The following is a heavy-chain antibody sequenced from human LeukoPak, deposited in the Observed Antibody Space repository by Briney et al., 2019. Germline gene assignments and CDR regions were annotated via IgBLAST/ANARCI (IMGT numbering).Heavy chain of an antibody. Sequence: PGGSLRLSCAASGFTFSDYYMSWIRQAPGKGLEWVSYISTSGITIYHADSVKGRFTISRDNAKNSLYLQMNSLTAEDTAVYYCARRSGFGLDYWGQGTLVTVSS. CDR3: ARRSGFGLDY. CDR2: ISTSGITI. CDR1: GFTFSDYY. J-gene: IGHJ4*02. D-gene: IGHD6-19*01. V-gene: IGHV3-11*01.